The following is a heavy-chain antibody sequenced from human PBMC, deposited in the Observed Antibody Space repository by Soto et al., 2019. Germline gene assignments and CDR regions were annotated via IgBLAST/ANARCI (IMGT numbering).Heavy chain of an antibody. CDR2: IWYDGSTK. CDR3: ARNILPSSSLGYFDS. D-gene: IGHD6-6*01. J-gene: IGHJ4*02. Sequence: QVQLVESGGGVVQPGRSLRLSCAASGFTFSSYGMHWVRQAPGKGLEWLAVIWYDGSTKDYADSVKGRFTISRDSSTNPLYLQMNSLRAHDTAVYYCARNILPSSSLGYFDSWGQGTPVTVSS. V-gene: IGHV3-33*01. CDR1: GFTFSSYG.